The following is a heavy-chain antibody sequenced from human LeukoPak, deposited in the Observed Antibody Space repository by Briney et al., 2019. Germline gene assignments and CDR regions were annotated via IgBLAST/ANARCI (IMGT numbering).Heavy chain of an antibody. CDR1: GFTFSSYA. Sequence: PGGSLRLSCTASGFTFSSYAMSWVRQAPGKGLEWVSDISGSGGSTYYADPVKGGFTISRDNSKNTLYLQMKSLRAEDTAVYYCAEGWRMVRGDVDYWGQGTLVTVSS. V-gene: IGHV3-23*01. CDR2: ISGSGGST. CDR3: AEGWRMVRGDVDY. D-gene: IGHD3-10*01. J-gene: IGHJ4*02.